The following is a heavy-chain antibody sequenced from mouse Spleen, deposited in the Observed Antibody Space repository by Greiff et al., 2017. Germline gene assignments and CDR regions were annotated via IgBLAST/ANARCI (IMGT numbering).Heavy chain of an antibody. V-gene: IGHV5-9-1*01. J-gene: IGHJ2*01. CDR1: GFTFGSYA. CDR3: ARRGDYYGSPYYFDY. Sequence: EVKLVESGGGLVKPGGSLKLSCAASGFTFGSYAMSWVRQTPEKRLEWVATISSGGSYTYYPDSVKGRFTISRDNAKNTLYLQVSSLRSEDTAMYYCARRGDYYGSPYYFDYWGQGTTLTVSS. CDR2: ISSGGSYT. D-gene: IGHD1-1*01.